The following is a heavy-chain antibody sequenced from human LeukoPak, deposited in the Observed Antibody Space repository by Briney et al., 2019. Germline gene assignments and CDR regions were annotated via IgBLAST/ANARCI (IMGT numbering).Heavy chain of an antibody. J-gene: IGHJ4*02. CDR2: INHSGST. D-gene: IGHD3-22*01. V-gene: IGHV4-34*01. CDR1: GGSFSGYY. Sequence: SETLSLTCAVYGGSFSGYYWSWIRQPPGKGLEWIGEINHSGSTNYNPSLKSRVTISVDTSKNQFSLKLSSVTAADTAVHYCARGRYYYDSSGYLYFDYWGQGTLVTVSS. CDR3: ARGRYYYDSSGYLYFDY.